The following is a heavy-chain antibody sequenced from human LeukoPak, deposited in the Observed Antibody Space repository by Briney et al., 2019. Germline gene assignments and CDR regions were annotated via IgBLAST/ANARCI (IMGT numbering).Heavy chain of an antibody. CDR2: ISAYNGNT. V-gene: IGHV1-18*03. CDR3: ARASPLGYFDWLLPESDAFDI. D-gene: IGHD3-9*01. Sequence: GASVKVPCKASGYTFTSYCILWVRQAPGQGLEWMGWISAYNGNTNYAQKLQGRVTMTTDTSISKAYMELSSLRSDDLDVYYCARASPLGYFDWLLPESDAFDIWGQGTMVTVSS. CDR1: GYTFTSYC. J-gene: IGHJ3*02.